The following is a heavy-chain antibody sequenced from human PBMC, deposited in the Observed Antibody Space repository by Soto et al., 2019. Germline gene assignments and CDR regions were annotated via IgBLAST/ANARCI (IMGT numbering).Heavy chain of an antibody. CDR1: GFIFSDYS. V-gene: IGHV3-21*02. CDR3: ARDWAAALDY. D-gene: IGHD6-13*01. Sequence: EVQLVESGGGLVKPGGSLRPSCAASGFIFSDYSMNWVRQAPGKGLEWVSSISGSRGYIYYGDSVKGRFTISRDNAKNSVVLQMNNLRAEDTAVYYCARDWAAALDYWGPGTLVTVSS. J-gene: IGHJ4*02. CDR2: ISGSRGYI.